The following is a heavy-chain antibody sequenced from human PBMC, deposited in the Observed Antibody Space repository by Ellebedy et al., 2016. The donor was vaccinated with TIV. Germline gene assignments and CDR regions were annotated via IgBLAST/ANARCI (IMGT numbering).Heavy chain of an antibody. J-gene: IGHJ3*02. Sequence: AASVKVSCKASGYTFTSYAMHWVRQAPGQRLEWMGWINAGNGNTKYSQKFQGRVTITRDTSASTAYMALSSLRSEDTAVYYCARGVSVGDAFDIWGQGTMVTVSS. CDR1: GYTFTSYA. D-gene: IGHD1-26*01. V-gene: IGHV1-3*01. CDR3: ARGVSVGDAFDI. CDR2: INAGNGNT.